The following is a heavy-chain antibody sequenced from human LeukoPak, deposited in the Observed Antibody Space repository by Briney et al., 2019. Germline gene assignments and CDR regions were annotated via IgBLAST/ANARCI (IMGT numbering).Heavy chain of an antibody. CDR2: IIPILGIA. CDR3: ALMAAAHGQYYFDY. J-gene: IGHJ4*02. CDR1: GGTFSSYA. V-gene: IGHV1-69*04. D-gene: IGHD6-13*01. Sequence: GASVKVSCKASGGTFSSYAISWGRQAPGQGLEWMGRIIPILGIANYAQKFQGRVTITADKSTSTAYMELSSLRSEDTAVYYCALMAAAHGQYYFDYWGQGTLVTVSS.